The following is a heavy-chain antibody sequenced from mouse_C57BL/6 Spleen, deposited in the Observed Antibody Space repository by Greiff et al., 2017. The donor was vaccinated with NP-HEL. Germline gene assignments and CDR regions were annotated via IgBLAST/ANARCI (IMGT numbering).Heavy chain of an antibody. D-gene: IGHD2-1*01. Sequence: VQLQQPGAELVMPGASVKLSCKASGYTFTSYWMHWVKQRPGQGLEWIGEIDPSDSYTNYNQKFKGKSTLTVDKSSSTAYMQLSSLTSEDSAVYYCARLGGNYSFDYWGQGTTLTVSS. V-gene: IGHV1-69*01. J-gene: IGHJ2*01. CDR3: ARLGGNYSFDY. CDR2: IDPSDSYT. CDR1: GYTFTSYW.